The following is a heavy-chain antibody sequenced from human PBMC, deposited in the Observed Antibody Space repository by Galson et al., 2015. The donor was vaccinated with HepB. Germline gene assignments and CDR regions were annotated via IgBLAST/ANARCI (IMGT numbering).Heavy chain of an antibody. CDR3: AKDIWSSGWLDGFDV. CDR1: GFTFDDYA. D-gene: IGHD6-19*01. CDR2: ISWNNGGST. J-gene: IGHJ3*01. V-gene: IGHV3-9*01. Sequence: SLRLSCAASGFTFDDYAMHWVRQVPGKGLEWVSGISWNNGGSTDYADFVKGRFTISRDNAKNSLYLQMNSLRAEDTALYYCAKDIWSSGWLDGFDVWGQGTMVTVSS.